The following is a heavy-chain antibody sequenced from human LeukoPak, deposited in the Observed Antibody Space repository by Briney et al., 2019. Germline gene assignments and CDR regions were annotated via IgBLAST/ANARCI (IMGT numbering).Heavy chain of an antibody. CDR3: ARGVVYYGSGSFLFDY. CDR1: GYTFTGYY. V-gene: IGHV1-2*02. CDR2: INPNSGGT. J-gene: IGHJ4*02. Sequence: ASVKVSCKASGYTFTGYYMHWVRQAPGQGLEWMGWINPNSGGTDYAQKFQGRVTMTRDTSISTAYMELSRLRSDDTAVYYCARGVVYYGSGSFLFDYWGQGTLVTVSS. D-gene: IGHD3-10*01.